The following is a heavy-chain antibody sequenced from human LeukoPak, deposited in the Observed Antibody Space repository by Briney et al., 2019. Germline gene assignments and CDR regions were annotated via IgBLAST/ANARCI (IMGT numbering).Heavy chain of an antibody. Sequence: ASVKVSCKASGYTFTSYGISCVRQAPGQGLEWMGWISAYNGNTNYAQKLQGRVTMTTDTSTSTAYMELRSLRSDDTAVYYCASGHHTGYCSSTSCYTEFNWFDPWGQGTLVTVSS. CDR1: GYTFTSYG. CDR2: ISAYNGNT. CDR3: ASGHHTGYCSSTSCYTEFNWFDP. V-gene: IGHV1-18*01. J-gene: IGHJ5*02. D-gene: IGHD2-2*02.